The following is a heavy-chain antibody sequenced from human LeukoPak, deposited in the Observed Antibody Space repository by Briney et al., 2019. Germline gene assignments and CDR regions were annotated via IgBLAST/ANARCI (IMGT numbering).Heavy chain of an antibody. J-gene: IGHJ4*02. CDR3: ARSSGTYFDY. CDR1: GFTFSSYS. CDR2: ISSSSSSI. D-gene: IGHD1-26*01. V-gene: IGHV3-48*01. Sequence: PGGSLRLSCAASGFTFSSYSMNWVRQAPGKGLEWVSYISSSSSSIYYADSVKGRFTISRDNAKNSLYLQMNSPRAEDTAVYYCARSSGTYFDYWGQGTLVTVSS.